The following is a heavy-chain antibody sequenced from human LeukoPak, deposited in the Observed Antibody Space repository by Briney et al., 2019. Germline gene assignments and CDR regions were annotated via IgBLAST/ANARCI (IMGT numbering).Heavy chain of an antibody. CDR1: GFTFSDYY. CDR2: ISTTSSYT. CDR3: ARDWYCSSSICYTDRNWFDP. V-gene: IGHV3-11*05. Sequence: GGSLRLSCAASGFTFSDYYMSWIRQAPGKGLEWDSYISTTSSYTDYADSVRGRFTISRDNAKNLLYLQMNSLRPEDTAVYYCARDWYCSSSICYTDRNWFDPWGQGTLVTVSS. J-gene: IGHJ5*02. D-gene: IGHD2-2*02.